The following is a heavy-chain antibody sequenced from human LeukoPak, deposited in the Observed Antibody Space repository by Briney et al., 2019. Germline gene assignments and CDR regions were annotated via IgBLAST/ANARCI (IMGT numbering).Heavy chain of an antibody. V-gene: IGHV4-59*01. D-gene: IGHD4-23*01. Sequence: ASETLSLTCTVSGGSISSYYWSWLRQPPGKGLEWVGYIYYSGSTNYNPSLKSRVTISADTSKNQFSLKLSSVTAADTAVYYCARDFTYGGNGAFDIWGQGTMVTVSS. CDR3: ARDFTYGGNGAFDI. CDR1: GGSISSYY. CDR2: IYYSGST. J-gene: IGHJ3*02.